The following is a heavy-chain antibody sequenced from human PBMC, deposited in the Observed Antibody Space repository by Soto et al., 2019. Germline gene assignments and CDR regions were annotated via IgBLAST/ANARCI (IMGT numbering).Heavy chain of an antibody. J-gene: IGHJ4*02. CDR2: INAGNGDT. D-gene: IGHD6-25*01. CDR3: ARRSGWSGIDY. V-gene: IGHV1-3*05. Sequence: QVRLEQSGAEEKRPGASVKVSCKASGYTFTNYAVHWVRQAPGQGLEWMGWINAGNGDTKYSQNFQGRVTITRDTSASTAYMELSRLISEDTAVYYCARRSGWSGIDYWGQGTLVTVSS. CDR1: GYTFTNYA.